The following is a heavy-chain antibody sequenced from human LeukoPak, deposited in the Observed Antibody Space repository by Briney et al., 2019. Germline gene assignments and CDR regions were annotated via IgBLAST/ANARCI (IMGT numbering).Heavy chain of an antibody. CDR3: ARDGDTSGWYA. CDR1: GFTFSNYW. Sequence: GSLRLSCAASGFTFSNYWMSWIRQAPGKGLEWVANIKQDGSVKNYVDSVKGRFTISRDNAKNSLYLQMNSLRAEDTAIYYCARDGDTSGWYAWGQGILVTVSS. D-gene: IGHD6-19*01. J-gene: IGHJ5*02. CDR2: IKQDGSVK. V-gene: IGHV3-7*03.